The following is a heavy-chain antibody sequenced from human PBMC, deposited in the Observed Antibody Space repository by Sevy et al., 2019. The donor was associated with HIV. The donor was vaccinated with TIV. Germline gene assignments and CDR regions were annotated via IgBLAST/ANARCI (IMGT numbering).Heavy chain of an antibody. CDR1: GGSISSYY. V-gene: IGHV4-59*13. D-gene: IGHD4-17*01. J-gene: IGHJ5*02. CDR2: IYYSGST. Sequence: PSETLSLTCTVSGGSISSYYWSWIRQPPGKGLEWIGYIYYSGSTNYNPSLKSRDTISVDTSKNQFSLKLSSVTSADTAVYYGARDQSTVSQGGPRFDPWGQGTLVTVSS. CDR3: ARDQSTVSQGGPRFDP.